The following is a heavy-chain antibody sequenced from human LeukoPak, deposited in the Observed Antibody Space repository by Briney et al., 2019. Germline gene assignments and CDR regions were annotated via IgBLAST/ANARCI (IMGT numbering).Heavy chain of an antibody. CDR3: ARDVGGKAVAGTIDY. Sequence: ASVKISCKASGYTFTDYAFSWVRQVPGQGLEWMGWIRAYNGDRNYPQKFQARVTMTTDTSTSTAYLDLWDLRSDDTGIYYCARDVGGKAVAGTIDYCGQGTLVTVSS. J-gene: IGHJ4*02. CDR2: IRAYNGDR. V-gene: IGHV1-18*01. CDR1: GYTFTDYA. D-gene: IGHD6-19*01.